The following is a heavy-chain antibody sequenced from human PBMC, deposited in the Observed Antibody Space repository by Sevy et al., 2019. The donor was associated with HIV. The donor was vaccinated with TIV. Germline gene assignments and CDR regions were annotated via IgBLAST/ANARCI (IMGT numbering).Heavy chain of an antibody. D-gene: IGHD6-13*01. CDR1: GFTFDDYA. J-gene: IGHJ3*02. V-gene: IGHV3-9*01. CDR3: AKAIRYSSLNDAFDI. CDR2: ISWNSGSI. Sequence: GGSLRLSCAASGFTFDDYAMHWVRQAPGKGLEWVSGISWNSGSIGYADSVKGRFTISRDNAKNSLYLQMNSLRAEDTALYYCAKAIRYSSLNDAFDIWGQGTMVTVSS.